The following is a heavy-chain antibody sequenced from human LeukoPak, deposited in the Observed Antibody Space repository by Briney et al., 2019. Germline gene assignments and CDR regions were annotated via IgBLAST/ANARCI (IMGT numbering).Heavy chain of an antibody. V-gene: IGHV1-69*04. CDR3: ARDLPYGDYGSWGLGY. D-gene: IGHD4-17*01. J-gene: IGHJ4*02. Sequence: SVKVSCKASGGTFSSYAISWVRQAPGQGLEWMGRIIPILGIANYAQKFQGRVTITADKSTSTAYMELSSLRSEDTAVYYCARDLPYGDYGSWGLGYWGQGTLVTVSS. CDR2: IIPILGIA. CDR1: GGTFSSYA.